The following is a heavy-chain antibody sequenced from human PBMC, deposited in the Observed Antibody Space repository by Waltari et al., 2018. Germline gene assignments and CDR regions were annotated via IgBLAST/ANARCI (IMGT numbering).Heavy chain of an antibody. D-gene: IGHD2-2*01. CDR3: AKDHVVVVPGGMTKVFDY. Sequence: QVYLVESGGGVVQPGGSLRLSCAASGFIFSSYGMHWVRQAPGKGREWVAFITYDGSNKYYADSMKGRFTVSRDNSKNTLFLQMNTLRAEDTAVYYCAKDHVVVVPGGMTKVFDYWGQGTLVTVSS. J-gene: IGHJ4*02. CDR1: GFIFSSYG. V-gene: IGHV3-30*02. CDR2: ITYDGSNK.